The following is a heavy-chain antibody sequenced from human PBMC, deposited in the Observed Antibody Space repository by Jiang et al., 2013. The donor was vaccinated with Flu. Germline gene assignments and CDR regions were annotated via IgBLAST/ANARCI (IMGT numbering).Heavy chain of an antibody. CDR1: GGSISSYY. V-gene: IGHV4-59*01. J-gene: IGHJ5*02. CDR2: SITVGST. Sequence: LLKPSETLSLTCTVSGGSISSYYWSWIRQPPGKGLEWDWGISITVGSTNYNPSLKSRVTISVDTSKNQFSLKLSSVTAADTAVYYCARVGQILSQPNYNWFDPWG. CDR3: ARVGQILSQPNYNWFDP. D-gene: IGHD2-15*01.